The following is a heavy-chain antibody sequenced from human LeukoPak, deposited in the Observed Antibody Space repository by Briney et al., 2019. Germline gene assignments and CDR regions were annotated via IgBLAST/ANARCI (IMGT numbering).Heavy chain of an antibody. V-gene: IGHV4-61*02. CDR3: ARDSPQAYCSSGSCYFDS. CDR1: GGSISSKSYY. J-gene: IGHJ4*02. Sequence: PSETLSLTCTVSGGSISSKSYYWSWIRQPAGKGLEWIGRIYTSGSTDYNPSLKSRVTISRDTSKNEFSLILSSLTAADTAVYYCARDSPQAYCSSGSCYFDSWGQGTLVTVSS. CDR2: IYTSGST. D-gene: IGHD2-15*01.